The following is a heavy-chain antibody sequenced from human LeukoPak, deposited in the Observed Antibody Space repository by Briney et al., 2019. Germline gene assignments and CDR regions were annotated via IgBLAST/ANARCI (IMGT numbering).Heavy chain of an antibody. J-gene: IGHJ3*02. Sequence: PGGSLRLSCAVSGFTFSAFSMNWVRQAPGKGLEWLSSISSSSRYTNYADSVKGRLTISRDNAKNSVFLQMNSLRAEDTAVYYCAKVLIADSYYDTTGAHDGFDMWGQGTMVTVSS. CDR3: AKVLIADSYYDTTGAHDGFDM. V-gene: IGHV3-21*06. CDR1: GFTFSAFS. D-gene: IGHD3-16*01. CDR2: ISSSSRYT.